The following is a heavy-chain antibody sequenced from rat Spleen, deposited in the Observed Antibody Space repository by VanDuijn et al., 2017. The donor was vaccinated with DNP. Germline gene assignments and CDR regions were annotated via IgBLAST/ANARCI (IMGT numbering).Heavy chain of an antibody. CDR1: GFSLTSYT. CDR3: TRVYSSPDY. Sequence: QVQLKESGPGLVQPSQTLSLTCTVSGFSLTSYTVSWVRQPPGKGLEWIAAISSGGNTYYNSGLKSRLSISRDTSKSQVFLKMNSLQTEDTAIYCCTRVYSSPDYWGQGTSVTVSS. V-gene: IGHV2-6*01. CDR2: ISSGGNT. D-gene: IGHD1-2*01. J-gene: IGHJ4*01.